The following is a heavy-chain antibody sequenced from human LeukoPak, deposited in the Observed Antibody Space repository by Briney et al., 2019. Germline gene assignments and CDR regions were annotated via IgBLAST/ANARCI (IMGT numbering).Heavy chain of an antibody. V-gene: IGHV5-51*01. CDR1: GYSFTSYW. CDR3: ARRDLNYGASAFDI. J-gene: IGHJ3*02. CDR2: IYPGDSDT. Sequence: GGSLRLSCKGSGYSFTSYWIGWVRQMPGKGLEWMGIIYPGDSDTRYSPSFQGQVTISADKSISTAYLQWSSLKASDTAMYYCARRDLNYGASAFDIWGQGTMVTVSS. D-gene: IGHD4-17*01.